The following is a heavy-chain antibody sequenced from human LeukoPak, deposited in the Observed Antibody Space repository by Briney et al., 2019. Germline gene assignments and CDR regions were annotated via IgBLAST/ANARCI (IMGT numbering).Heavy chain of an antibody. CDR2: ISGSGGST. J-gene: IGHJ4*02. Sequence: HTGGSLRLSCAASGFTLSSYAMSWVRQAPGKGLEWVSAISGSGGSTYYADSVKGRFTISRDNSENTLYLQMNSLRAEDTAVYYCAKGSAAVVLDYWGQGTLVTVFS. CDR1: GFTLSSYA. V-gene: IGHV3-23*01. D-gene: IGHD6-19*01. CDR3: AKGSAAVVLDY.